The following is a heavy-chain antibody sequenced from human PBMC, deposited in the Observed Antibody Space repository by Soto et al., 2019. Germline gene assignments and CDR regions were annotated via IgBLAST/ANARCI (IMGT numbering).Heavy chain of an antibody. D-gene: IGHD4-17*01. CDR1: GYSFTSYW. Sequence: GESLKISCQGSGYSFTSYWIGWVRQMPGKGLEWMGIIYPGDSDTRYSPSFQGQVTISADKSISTAYLQWSSLKASDTAMYYCARRTTVTSPDFDHWGQGTLVTVSS. J-gene: IGHJ4*02. V-gene: IGHV5-51*01. CDR3: ARRTTVTSPDFDH. CDR2: IYPGDSDT.